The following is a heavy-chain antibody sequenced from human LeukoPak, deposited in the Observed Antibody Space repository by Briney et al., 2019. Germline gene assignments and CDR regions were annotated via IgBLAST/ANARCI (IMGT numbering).Heavy chain of an antibody. D-gene: IGHD3-10*01. CDR1: GGSVSSGSYY. J-gene: IGHJ1*01. CDR2: IYYSGST. V-gene: IGHV4-61*01. CDR3: ASATYYGSGTEYFQH. Sequence: SETLSLTCTVSGGSVSSGSYYWSWIRQPPGKGLEWIGYIYYSGSTNYNPSLKSRVTISVDTSKNQFSLKLSSVTAADTAVYYCASATYYGSGTEYFQHWGQGTLVTVSS.